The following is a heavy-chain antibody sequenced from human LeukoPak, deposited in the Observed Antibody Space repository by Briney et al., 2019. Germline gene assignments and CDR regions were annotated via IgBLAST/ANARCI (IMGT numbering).Heavy chain of an antibody. CDR2: IYHSGST. Sequence: SETLSLTCAVPGGSISSSNWWSWVRQPPGKGLEWIEAIYHSGSTNYNPSLKSRVAISVDKSKNQFSLKLSSVTAADTAVYYCARYSSSWFYDSGFDYWGQGTLVTVSS. V-gene: IGHV4-4*02. D-gene: IGHD6-13*01. J-gene: IGHJ4*02. CDR1: GGSISSSNW. CDR3: ARYSSSWFYDSGFDY.